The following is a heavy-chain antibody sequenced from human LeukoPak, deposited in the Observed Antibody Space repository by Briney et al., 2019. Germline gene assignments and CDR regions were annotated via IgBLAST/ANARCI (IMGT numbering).Heavy chain of an antibody. CDR2: INTNTGNP. CDR3: ARGPGSGDYGFDY. D-gene: IGHD4-17*01. Sequence: ASVKVSCKASGYTFTSSAINWVRQAPGQGLEWMGWINTNTGNPTYAQGFTGRFVFSLDTSVSTAYLQITSLKAEDTAVYYRARGPGSGDYGFDYWGQGTLVTVSS. J-gene: IGHJ4*02. V-gene: IGHV7-4-1*02. CDR1: GYTFTSSA.